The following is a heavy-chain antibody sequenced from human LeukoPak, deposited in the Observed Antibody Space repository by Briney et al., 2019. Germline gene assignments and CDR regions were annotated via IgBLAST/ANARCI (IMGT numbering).Heavy chain of an antibody. V-gene: IGHV4-4*02. Sequence: PSQTLSLTCDVSGGSVTSTNWWTWFRQPPGKGLEWIGEVHLDGRTNYNPSLKSRLVMSADLPENHISLKLTSVTAADTAVYYCAREGGFYRPLDYSGQGTLVTVSS. CDR2: VHLDGRT. CDR3: AREGGFYRPLDY. CDR1: GGSVTSTNW. J-gene: IGHJ4*02. D-gene: IGHD6-25*01.